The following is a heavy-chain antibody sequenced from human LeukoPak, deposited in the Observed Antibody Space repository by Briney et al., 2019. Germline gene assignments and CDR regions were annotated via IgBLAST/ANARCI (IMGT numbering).Heavy chain of an antibody. D-gene: IGHD3-22*01. V-gene: IGHV3-23*01. CDR3: ASADGSGYRYY. CDR1: GFTFTDYS. J-gene: IGHJ4*02. Sequence: GGSLRLSCSVSGFTFTDYSMNWVRPAPGKGLEWVSSIDSGGGSTYYADSVKGRFTISRDNSKNTLYLQMNSLRAEDTAIYYCASADGSGYRYYWGQGTLVTVSS. CDR2: IDSGGGST.